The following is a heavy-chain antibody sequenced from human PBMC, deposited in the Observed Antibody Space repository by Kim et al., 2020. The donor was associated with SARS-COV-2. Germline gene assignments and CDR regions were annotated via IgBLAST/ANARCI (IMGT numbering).Heavy chain of an antibody. D-gene: IGHD3-3*01. CDR3: STVFMDERSDYYPR. V-gene: IGHV3-15*01. J-gene: IGHJ4*02. Sequence: YAAPVKGRFTISRDDSKSTLYLQMNSLKTEDTAVYYCSTVFMDERSDYYPRWGQGALVTVSA.